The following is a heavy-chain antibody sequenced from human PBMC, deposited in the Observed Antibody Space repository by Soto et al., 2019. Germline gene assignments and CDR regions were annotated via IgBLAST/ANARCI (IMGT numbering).Heavy chain of an antibody. Sequence: SVKVSCKASGFTFTSSAVQWVRQARGQRLDCIGWIVVGSGNTNYAQKFQERVTITRDMSTSTAYMELSSLRSEDTAVYYCAAYDFWSGLPYGTDVWGQGTTVTVSS. D-gene: IGHD3-3*01. CDR3: AAYDFWSGLPYGTDV. V-gene: IGHV1-58*01. CDR2: IVVGSGNT. J-gene: IGHJ6*02. CDR1: GFTFTSSA.